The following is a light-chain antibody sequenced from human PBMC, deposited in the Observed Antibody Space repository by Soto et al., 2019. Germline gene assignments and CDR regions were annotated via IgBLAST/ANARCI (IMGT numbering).Light chain of an antibody. CDR1: QGISSY. J-gene: IGKJ3*01. V-gene: IGKV1-8*01. Sequence: AIRMTQSPSSLSASTGDRVTITCRASQGISSYLAWYQQKPGKAPKLLIYAASTLQSGVPSRFSGSGSGTGFTLTISCLQSEDFATYYCQQYYSYPPDFGPGTKVDIK. CDR2: AAS. CDR3: QQYYSYPPD.